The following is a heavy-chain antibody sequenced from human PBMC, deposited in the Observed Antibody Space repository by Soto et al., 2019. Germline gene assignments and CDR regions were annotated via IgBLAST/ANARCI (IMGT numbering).Heavy chain of an antibody. Sequence: QVQLQESGPGLVRPSETLSLTCDVSGGTMSGFCWSWIRQSPGKGLEWIGHVYYSGATDSNPSLKSRVTISEDTSRRQFSLKLNAVSAADTAVYYCARGGTEARRPGFYFFYMDFWGKGTTVTV. J-gene: IGHJ6*03. CDR1: GGTMSGFC. D-gene: IGHD6-6*01. CDR3: ARGGTEARRPGFYFFYMDF. V-gene: IGHV4-59*01. CDR2: VYYSGAT.